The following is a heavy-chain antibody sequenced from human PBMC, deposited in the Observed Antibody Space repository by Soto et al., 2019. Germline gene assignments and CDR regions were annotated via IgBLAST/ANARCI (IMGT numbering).Heavy chain of an antibody. CDR2: IIPIFGTA. Sequence: QVQLVQSGAEVKKPGSSVKVSCKASGGTFSSYAISWVRQAPGQGLEWMGGIIPIFGTANYAQKFQGRVTITADEPTSRSYMEQSSLISEDTAVYYCGKTYLGYCSGVSCSEDKFFDYWGQGTLVTVSS. D-gene: IGHD2-15*01. CDR3: GKTYLGYCSGVSCSEDKFFDY. V-gene: IGHV1-69*01. J-gene: IGHJ4*02. CDR1: GGTFSSYA.